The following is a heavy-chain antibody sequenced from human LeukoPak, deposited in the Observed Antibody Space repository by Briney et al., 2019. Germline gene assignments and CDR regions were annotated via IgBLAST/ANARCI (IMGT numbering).Heavy chain of an antibody. J-gene: IGHJ3*02. V-gene: IGHV4-59*01. Sequence: SETLSLTCTVSGFSITTYYWSWIRQSPGNGLEWIGYIYYSGSTNYNPSLKSRVTISVDTSKNQFSLKLSSVTAADTAVYYCARVLRATIDAFDIWGQGTMVTVSS. CDR3: ARVLRATIDAFDI. CDR2: IYYSGST. D-gene: IGHD5-12*01. CDR1: GFSITTYY.